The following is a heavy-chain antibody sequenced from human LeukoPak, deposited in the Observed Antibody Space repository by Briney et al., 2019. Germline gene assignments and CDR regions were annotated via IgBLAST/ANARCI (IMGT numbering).Heavy chain of an antibody. CDR1: GYTFTSYG. CDR3: ARECSDYYDSSGYYYELYNWFDP. D-gene: IGHD3-22*01. V-gene: IGHV1-18*01. CDR2: ISAYNGNT. Sequence: GASVKVSCKASGYTFTSYGISWVRQAPGQGLEWMGWISAYNGNTNYAQKLQGSVTMTTDTSTSTAYMELRSLRSDDTAVYYCARECSDYYDSSGYYYELYNWFDPWGQGTLVTVSS. J-gene: IGHJ5*02.